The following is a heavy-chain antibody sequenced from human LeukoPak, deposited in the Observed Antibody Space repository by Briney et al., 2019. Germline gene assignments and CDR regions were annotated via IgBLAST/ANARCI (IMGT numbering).Heavy chain of an antibody. CDR3: AKSPSQGTVITVYRY. CDR1: GFTFSSYG. Sequence: GRSLRLSCAASGFTFSSYGMHWVRQAPGKGLEWVAVISYDGSNKYYADSVKGRFTISRDNSKNTLYLQMNSLRAEDTAVYYCAKSPSQGTVITVYRYWGQGTLVTVSS. V-gene: IGHV3-30*18. J-gene: IGHJ4*02. D-gene: IGHD4-11*01. CDR2: ISYDGSNK.